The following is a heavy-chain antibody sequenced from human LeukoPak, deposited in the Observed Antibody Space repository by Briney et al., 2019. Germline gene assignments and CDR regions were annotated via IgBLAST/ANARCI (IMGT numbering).Heavy chain of an antibody. Sequence: PSETLSLTCTVSGGSISTYYWNWIRQPPGKGLEWIGYIYHSGSTNYNPSLQSRVTISVDTSKNQFSLNQNSVTAADTAVYYCARGGAARLHFQNWGQGTLVTVSS. CDR2: IYHSGST. CDR1: GGSISTYY. D-gene: IGHD6-6*01. CDR3: ARGGAARLHFQN. J-gene: IGHJ1*01. V-gene: IGHV4-59*01.